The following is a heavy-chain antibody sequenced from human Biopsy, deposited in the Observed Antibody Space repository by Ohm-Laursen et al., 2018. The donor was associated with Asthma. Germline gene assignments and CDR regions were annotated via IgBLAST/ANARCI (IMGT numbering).Heavy chain of an antibody. CDR1: GFTFSSYA. J-gene: IGHJ4*02. Sequence: SLRLSCAASGFTFSSYAMSWVRQAPGKGLEWVSAISGSGGSTYYADSVKGRFTISRDNSKNTLYLQMNSLRAEDTAVYYWAKDRDYDILTGPPGFDYWGQGTLVTVSS. D-gene: IGHD3-9*01. CDR3: AKDRDYDILTGPPGFDY. V-gene: IGHV3-23*01. CDR2: ISGSGGST.